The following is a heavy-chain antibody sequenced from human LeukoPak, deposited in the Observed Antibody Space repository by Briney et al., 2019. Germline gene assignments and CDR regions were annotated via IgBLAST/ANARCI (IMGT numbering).Heavy chain of an antibody. CDR2: IYYSGST. V-gene: IGHV4-61*05. Sequence: SETLSLTCTVSGGSISSSSYYWGWIRQPPGKGLEWIGYIYYSGSTNYNPSLKSRVTISVDTSKNQFSLKLSSVTAADTAVYYCARHKKWDYYGMDVWGQGTTVTVS. CDR1: GGSISSSSYY. CDR3: ARHKKWDYYGMDV. J-gene: IGHJ6*02. D-gene: IGHD1-26*01.